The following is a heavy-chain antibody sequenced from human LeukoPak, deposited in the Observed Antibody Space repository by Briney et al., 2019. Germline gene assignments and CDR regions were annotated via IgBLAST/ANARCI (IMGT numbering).Heavy chain of an antibody. CDR1: GYTFTSNY. CDR3: ARDQEGFDY. Sequence: GASVKVSCKASGYTFTSNYIHWVRQAPGQGLEWMGMIYPRDGSTSYAQKFQGRATVTRDTSTSTVHMELSGLRSEDTAVYYYARDQEGFDYWGQGTLVTVSS. V-gene: IGHV1-46*01. J-gene: IGHJ4*02. CDR2: IYPRDGST.